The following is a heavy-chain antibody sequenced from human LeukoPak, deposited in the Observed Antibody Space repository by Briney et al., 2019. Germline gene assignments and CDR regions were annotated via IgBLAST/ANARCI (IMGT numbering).Heavy chain of an antibody. CDR1: GFTFSSYW. V-gene: IGHV3-9*03. CDR3: AKAGTTWDYFDY. CDR2: ISWNSGSI. Sequence: GGSLRLFCAASGFTFSSYWMSWVRQAPGKGLEWVSGISWNSGSIGYADSVKGRFTISRDNAKNSLYLQMNSLRAEDMALYYCAKAGTTWDYFDYWGPGTLVTVSS. D-gene: IGHD1-1*01. J-gene: IGHJ4*02.